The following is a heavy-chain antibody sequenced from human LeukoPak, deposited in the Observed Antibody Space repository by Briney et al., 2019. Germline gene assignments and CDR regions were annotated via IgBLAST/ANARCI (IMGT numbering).Heavy chain of an antibody. CDR1: GYTFTSYY. CDR3: ARENYYDSTRHKSDY. CDR2: INPSGGRT. Sequence: ASVKVSCKASGYTFTSYYMHWVRQAHGQGLYWVGMINPSGGRTAYAQKLQGRVTITRDMSTTTVYMELSSLRSEDTAVYYCARENYYDSTRHKSDYWGQGTLVTVSS. D-gene: IGHD3-22*01. J-gene: IGHJ4*02. V-gene: IGHV1-46*04.